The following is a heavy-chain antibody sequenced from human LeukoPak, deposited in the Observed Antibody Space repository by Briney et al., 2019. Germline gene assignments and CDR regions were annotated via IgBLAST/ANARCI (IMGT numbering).Heavy chain of an antibody. D-gene: IGHD6-13*01. CDR1: GGSISSGDYY. V-gene: IGHV4-30-4*01. CDR3: ARRDYSSSWQNWFDP. CDR2: IYYSGST. Sequence: SETLSLTCTVSGGSISSGDYYWSWIRQPPGKGLEWIGYIYYSGSTYYNPSLKSRVTISVDTSKNQFSLKLSSVTAADTAVYYCARRDYSSSWQNWFDPWGQGTLVTVSS. J-gene: IGHJ5*02.